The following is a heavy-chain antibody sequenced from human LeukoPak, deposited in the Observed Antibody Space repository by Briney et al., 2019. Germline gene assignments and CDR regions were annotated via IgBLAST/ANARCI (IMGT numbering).Heavy chain of an antibody. J-gene: IGHJ4*02. CDR2: ISGTGGST. D-gene: IGHD3-10*01. CDR1: GFDFSSYG. CDR3: AKEGSALWFGELSHYFDF. V-gene: IGHV3-23*01. Sequence: GGTLRLSCAASGFDFSSYGMTWVRQAPGKGLEWVSDISGTGGSTYYADFVKGRFTISRDNFKNTLYIQMNSLRAEDTAVYYCAKEGSALWFGELSHYFDFWGQGSLVTVSS.